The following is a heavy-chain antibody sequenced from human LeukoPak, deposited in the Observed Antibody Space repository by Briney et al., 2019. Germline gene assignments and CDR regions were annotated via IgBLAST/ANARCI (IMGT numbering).Heavy chain of an antibody. CDR3: APHPVLRYFDWLALPPD. J-gene: IGHJ4*02. CDR2: INHSGST. D-gene: IGHD3-9*01. CDR1: GGSFSGYY. Sequence: SETLSLTCAVYGGSFSGYYWSWIRQPPGKGLEWIGEINHSGSTNYNPSLKSRVTISVDTSKNQFSLKLSSVTAADTAVYYCAPHPVLRYFDWLALPPDWGQGTLVTVSS. V-gene: IGHV4-34*01.